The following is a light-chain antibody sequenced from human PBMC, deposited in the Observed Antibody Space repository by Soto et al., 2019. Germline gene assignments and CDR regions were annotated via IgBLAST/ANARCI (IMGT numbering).Light chain of an antibody. CDR3: QLYGTSPKP. CDR2: AAS. Sequence: EIVLTQSPGTLSLSPGERATLSCRASQTVSSNYLAWYQQKPGQAPRLRIYAASTRATGIPDRFSGSGSGTDFTLSISRLEPEDFAVYYCQLYGTSPKPFGQGTKVKIK. V-gene: IGKV3-20*01. J-gene: IGKJ1*01. CDR1: QTVSSNY.